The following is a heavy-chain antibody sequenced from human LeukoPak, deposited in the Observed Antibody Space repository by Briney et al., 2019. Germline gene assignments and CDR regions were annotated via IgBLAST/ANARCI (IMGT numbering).Heavy chain of an antibody. D-gene: IGHD3-9*01. Sequence: GGSLRLSCAASGFTFSSYGMHWVRQAPGKGLEWVAVISYDGSNKYYADSVKGRFTISRGNSKNTLYLQMNSLRAEDTAVYYCATGYKYYFDYWGQGTLATVSS. CDR1: GFTFSSYG. V-gene: IGHV3-30*03. J-gene: IGHJ4*02. CDR2: ISYDGSNK. CDR3: ATGYKYYFDY.